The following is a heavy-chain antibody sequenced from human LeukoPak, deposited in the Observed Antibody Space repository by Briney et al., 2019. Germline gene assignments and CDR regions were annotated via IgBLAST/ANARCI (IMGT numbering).Heavy chain of an antibody. CDR3: ARANNFHITIFGVYNWFDP. J-gene: IGHJ5*02. CDR1: GFTFSSYS. CDR2: ISSSSSTI. V-gene: IGHV3-48*01. D-gene: IGHD3-3*01. Sequence: GGSLRLSCAASGFTFSSYSMNWVRQAPGKGLEWVSYISSSSSTIYYADSVKGRFTISRDNAKNSLYLQMNSLRAEDTAVYYCARANNFHITIFGVYNWFDPWGQGTLVTVSS.